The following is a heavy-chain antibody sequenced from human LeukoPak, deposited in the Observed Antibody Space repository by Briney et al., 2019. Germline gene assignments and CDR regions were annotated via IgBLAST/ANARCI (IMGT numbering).Heavy chain of an antibody. D-gene: IGHD1-1*01. CDR1: GGSIGHYY. Sequence: PSETLSLTCIVSGGSIGHYYWSWIRQSAGNRLEWIGRIYTSGATRYNPSLQSRVAMSVDPSKNQFSLDLTSLTAADTAIYYCAREDWKWYFDVWGRGTVVTVS. CDR2: IYTSGAT. V-gene: IGHV4-4*07. CDR3: AREDWKWYFDV. J-gene: IGHJ2*01.